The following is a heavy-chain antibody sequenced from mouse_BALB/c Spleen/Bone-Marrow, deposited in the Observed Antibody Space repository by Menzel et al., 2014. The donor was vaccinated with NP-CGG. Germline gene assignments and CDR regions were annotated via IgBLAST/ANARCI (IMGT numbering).Heavy chain of an antibody. D-gene: IGHD2-10*02. CDR2: IWSDGNT. CDR1: GFSLSSYG. CDR3: ARNPYGNYAMDY. V-gene: IGHV2-6*02. Sequence: VQLQQSGPGLVAPSQSLSITCTASGFSLSSYGVHWVRQPPGKGLEWLVVIWSDGNTTYNSALKSRLSISKDNSKSQAFLKMNSLQTDDTAMYYCARNPYGNYAMDYWGQGTSVTVSS. J-gene: IGHJ4*01.